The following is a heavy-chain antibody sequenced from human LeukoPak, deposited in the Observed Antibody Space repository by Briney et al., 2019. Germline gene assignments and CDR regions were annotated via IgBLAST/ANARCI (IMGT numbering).Heavy chain of an antibody. CDR1: GGSISSYY. J-gene: IGHJ4*02. CDR3: ARGKRVHYYGSGSYYETFDY. D-gene: IGHD3-10*01. Sequence: SETLSLTCTVSGGSISSYYWSWIRQPAGKGLEWIGRIYTSGSTNYNPSLKSRVTMSVDTSKNQFSLKLSSVTAADTAVYYCARGKRVHYYGSGSYYETFDYWGQGTLVTVSS. V-gene: IGHV4-4*07. CDR2: IYTSGST.